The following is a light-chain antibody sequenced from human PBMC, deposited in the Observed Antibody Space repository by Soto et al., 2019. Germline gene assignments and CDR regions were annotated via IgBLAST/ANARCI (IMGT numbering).Light chain of an antibody. V-gene: IGKV3-20*01. CDR3: QQYDSSPQT. J-gene: IGKJ2*01. CDR1: QSVSSNY. Sequence: IVLTQSPGTLSLSPGERATLSCRASQSVSSNYLAWYQQKPGQAPRLLIYGASSRATGIPDRFSGSGSGTDFTLIISRLEPEDFAVYYCQQYDSSPQTFGQGTKLEIK. CDR2: GAS.